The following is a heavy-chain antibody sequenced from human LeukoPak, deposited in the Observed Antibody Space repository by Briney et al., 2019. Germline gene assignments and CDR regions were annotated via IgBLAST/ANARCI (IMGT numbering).Heavy chain of an antibody. Sequence: SETLSLTCTVSGGSISSYYWSWIRQPAGKGLEWIGRIYTSGSTNYNPSLKSRVTISVDTSKNQFSLKLSSVTAADTAVYYCATVRAYCGGDCFHREDYWGQGTLVTVSS. J-gene: IGHJ4*02. D-gene: IGHD2-21*02. CDR1: GGSISSYY. V-gene: IGHV4-4*07. CDR3: ATVRAYCGGDCFHREDY. CDR2: IYTSGST.